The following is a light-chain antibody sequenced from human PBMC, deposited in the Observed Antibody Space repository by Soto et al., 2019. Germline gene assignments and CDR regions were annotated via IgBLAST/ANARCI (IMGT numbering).Light chain of an antibody. V-gene: IGLV1-40*01. Sequence: QSVLAQPPSVSGAPGQSATVSCTGSSSNIGAGYDVHWYQQRPGTAPKLLIFGNINRPSGVTDRFSGSKSGTSASLAITGLQAEDEGEYYCQSYDNTLSAGYVFGNGTKVTVL. CDR1: SSNIGAGYD. CDR2: GNI. CDR3: QSYDNTLSAGYV. J-gene: IGLJ1*01.